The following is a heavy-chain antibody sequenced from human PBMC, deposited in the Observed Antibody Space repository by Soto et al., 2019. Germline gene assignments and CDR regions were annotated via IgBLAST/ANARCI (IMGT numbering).Heavy chain of an antibody. V-gene: IGHV4-4*07. CDR2: IYTSEST. D-gene: IGHD2-2*01. Sequence: QVQLQESGPGLVKPSETLSLTCSVSGGSISGYYWSWIRQPAGKGLEWIGRIYTSESTNYNPSLKRRVTMSVDTSKNQFSLKLNSVTAADTAVYYCARISTYNYYGIDVWGQGTTVTVSS. CDR1: GGSISGYY. CDR3: ARISTYNYYGIDV. J-gene: IGHJ6*02.